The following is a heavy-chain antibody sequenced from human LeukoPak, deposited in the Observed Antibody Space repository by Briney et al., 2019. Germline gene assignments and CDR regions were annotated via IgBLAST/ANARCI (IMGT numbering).Heavy chain of an antibody. D-gene: IGHD5-18*01. J-gene: IGHJ4*02. CDR1: GFRFSSYA. V-gene: IGHV3-23*01. CDR3: AKDQDSYGPVDY. Sequence: GGSLRLSCAASGFRFSSYAMSWVRQAPGKGLEWVSAISGSGVSTYYADSVKGRFTISRDNSKNTLYLQMNSLRAEDTAVYYCAKDQDSYGPVDYWGQGTLVTVSS. CDR2: ISGSGVST.